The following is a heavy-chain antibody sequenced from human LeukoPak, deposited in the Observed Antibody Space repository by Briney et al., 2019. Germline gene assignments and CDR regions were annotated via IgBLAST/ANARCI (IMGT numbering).Heavy chain of an antibody. CDR2: IYYSGGT. D-gene: IGHD3-3*01. J-gene: IGHJ4*02. Sequence: PSETLSLTCTVSGGSISSSSYYWGWIRQPPGKGLEWIGSIYYSGGTYYNPSLKSRVTISVDTSKNQFSLKLSSVTAADTAVYYCARDTYYDFWSGYPEPLDYWGQGTLVTVSS. V-gene: IGHV4-39*02. CDR1: GGSISSSSYY. CDR3: ARDTYYDFWSGYPEPLDY.